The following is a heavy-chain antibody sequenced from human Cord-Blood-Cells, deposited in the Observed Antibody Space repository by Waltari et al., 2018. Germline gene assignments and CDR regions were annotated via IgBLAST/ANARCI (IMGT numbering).Heavy chain of an antibody. CDR2: IIPIFGTA. Sequence: QVQLVQSGAEVKKPGSSVKVSCKASGGTFSSYAISWVRHAPGQGLEWMGGIIPIFGTANYAQKFQGRVTITADESTSTAYMELSSLRSEDTAVYYCLLFLAAAGTWEYFQHWGQGTLVTVSS. J-gene: IGHJ1*01. CDR1: GGTFSSYA. CDR3: LLFLAAAGTWEYFQH. V-gene: IGHV1-69*01. D-gene: IGHD6-13*01.